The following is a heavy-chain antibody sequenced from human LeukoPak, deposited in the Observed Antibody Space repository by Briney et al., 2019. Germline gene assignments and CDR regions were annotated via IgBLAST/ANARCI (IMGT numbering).Heavy chain of an antibody. CDR2: IYYSGDT. D-gene: IGHD4-23*01. V-gene: IGHV4-59*12. CDR1: GGSISSYY. Sequence: SETLSLTCSVSGGSISSYYWTWIRQPPGKGLEWIGYIYYSGDTNYNPSLKSRVTISVDTSKNQFSLKLSSVTAADTAVYYCARDRYTVVSWYFDLWGRGTLVTVSS. CDR3: ARDRYTVVSWYFDL. J-gene: IGHJ2*01.